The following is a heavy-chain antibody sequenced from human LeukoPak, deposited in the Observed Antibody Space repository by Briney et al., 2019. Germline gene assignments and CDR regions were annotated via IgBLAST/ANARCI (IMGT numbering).Heavy chain of an antibody. J-gene: IGHJ4*02. CDR3: ARSGCSSTSCSPEY. CDR1: GFTFSSYA. V-gene: IGHV3-30-3*01. CDR2: ISNDGSNK. Sequence: GSLRLSCAASGFTFSSYAMYWVRQVPGKGLEWVTVISNDGSNKYYADSVKGRFTVSRDNSRNTLFLEMNSLRTEDTSVYYCARSGCSSTSCSPEYWGQGTLVSVSS. D-gene: IGHD2-2*01.